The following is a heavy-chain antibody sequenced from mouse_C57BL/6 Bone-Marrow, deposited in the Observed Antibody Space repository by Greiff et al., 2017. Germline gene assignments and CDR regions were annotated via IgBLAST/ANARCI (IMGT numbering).Heavy chain of an antibody. D-gene: IGHD1-1*01. CDR2: IYPGDGDT. V-gene: IGHV1-82*01. Sequence: VQLVESGPELVKPGASVKISCKASGYAFSSSWMHWVKQRPGQGLEWIGRIYPGDGDTNYNGKFKGKATLTADKSSSTAYMQLSSLTSEDSAVYFCANCYGSSYNWFAYWGQGTLVTVSA. J-gene: IGHJ3*01. CDR1: GYAFSSSW. CDR3: ANCYGSSYNWFAY.